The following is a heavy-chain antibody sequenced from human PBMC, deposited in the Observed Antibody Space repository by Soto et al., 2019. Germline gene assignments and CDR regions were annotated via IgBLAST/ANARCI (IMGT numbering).Heavy chain of an antibody. CDR2: ILSVSDGDRT. CDR1: GITFSNSW. V-gene: IGHV3-15*01. CDR3: CTYDYIRGNYRYRWAF. D-gene: IGHD3-16*02. Sequence: EVQLVESGGGFVKPGGSLRLSCAASGITFSNSWMSWVRQPPGEGLEWVARILSVSDGDRTDYAAPVKGRFTISRDDSENTLYLEMNSLRIEDTGVYYCCTYDYIRGNYRYRWAFWGQGTRVTVSS. J-gene: IGHJ4*02.